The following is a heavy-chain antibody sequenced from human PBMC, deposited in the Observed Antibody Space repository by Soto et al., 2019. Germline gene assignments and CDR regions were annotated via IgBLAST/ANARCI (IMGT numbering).Heavy chain of an antibody. J-gene: IGHJ3*01. D-gene: IGHD3-22*01. Sequence: GGSLRLSCAASGFTFSSYSMNWVRQAPGKGLEWASYISSSSSTIYYADSVKGRFTISRDNAKNSLYLQMNSLRAEDTAVYYCARDKLYYNDISGRPLNAFDVWGHGTMVTVSS. CDR3: ARDKLYYNDISGRPLNAFDV. V-gene: IGHV3-48*01. CDR2: ISSSSSTI. CDR1: GFTFSSYS.